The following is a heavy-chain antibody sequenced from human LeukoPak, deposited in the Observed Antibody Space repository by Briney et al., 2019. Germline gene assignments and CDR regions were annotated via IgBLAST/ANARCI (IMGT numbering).Heavy chain of an antibody. J-gene: IGHJ6*02. V-gene: IGHV3-74*01. Sequence: GGSLRLSCVASGFTFSNYWMLWVRQAPGKGLMWVSLISTDGKSIRYAESVKGRFTISRDNAKNALYLQMDILRVEDTAPYFCVRDYQFIQEVWGQGTTVTVSS. CDR3: VRDYQFIQEV. CDR1: GFTFSNYW. D-gene: IGHD2-2*01. CDR2: ISTDGKSI.